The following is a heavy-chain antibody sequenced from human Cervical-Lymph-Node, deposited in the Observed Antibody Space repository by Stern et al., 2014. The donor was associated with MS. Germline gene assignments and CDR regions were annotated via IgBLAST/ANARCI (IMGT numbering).Heavy chain of an antibody. CDR3: ARDRGSYSDY. Sequence: QVQLAQSGAEVERPGASVKVSCKASGYTFTAYFLHWVRQAPGQGLEWMGWISPKTGSAAYAQKFQDRVTMTRDTSINTGYMEVSSLRSDDTAVYYCARDRGSYSDYWGQGTLVAVSS. D-gene: IGHD1-26*01. CDR2: ISPKTGSA. J-gene: IGHJ4*02. V-gene: IGHV1-2*02. CDR1: GYTFTAYF.